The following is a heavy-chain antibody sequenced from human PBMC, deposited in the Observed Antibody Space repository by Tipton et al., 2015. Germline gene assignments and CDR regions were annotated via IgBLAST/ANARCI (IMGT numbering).Heavy chain of an antibody. CDR3: ARGDDILAYLYFDL. CDR2: VNHSGNT. Sequence: TLSLTCTVSGDSIKRHFYYWGWIRQPLGRGLEWIGEVNHSGNTNYNPSLESRFIISEDTSKNQFSLTVFSVTAADTAVYYCARGDDILAYLYFDLWGRGTLVSVSS. CDR1: GDSIKRHFYY. V-gene: IGHV4-39*07. J-gene: IGHJ2*01. D-gene: IGHD3-9*01.